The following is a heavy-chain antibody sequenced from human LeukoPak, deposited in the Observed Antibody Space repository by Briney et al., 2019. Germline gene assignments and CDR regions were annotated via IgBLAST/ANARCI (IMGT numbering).Heavy chain of an antibody. D-gene: IGHD3-22*01. V-gene: IGHV3-23*01. CDR1: GFTFSSYA. CDR2: ISGSGGST. Sequence: GGSLRLSCAASGFTFSSYAMSWVRQAPGKGLEWFSAISGSGGSTYYADSVKGRFTISRDNSKNTLYLQMNSLRAEDTAVYYCAKDVATQYYYDSSGYYFPNDAFDIWGQGTMVTVSS. J-gene: IGHJ3*02. CDR3: AKDVATQYYYDSSGYYFPNDAFDI.